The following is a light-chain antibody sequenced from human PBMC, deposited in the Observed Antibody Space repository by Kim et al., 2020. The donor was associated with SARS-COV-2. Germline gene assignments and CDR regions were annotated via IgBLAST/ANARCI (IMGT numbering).Light chain of an antibody. Sequence: QSALTQPPSASGSPGQSVTISCSGASSGFGGYGGYTYVSWYQQHPGNAPKLIIYEVTKRPSGVPNRFSGSKSGNTAFLTVSGLQAEDEADYYCTTHANNNYIFGTGTKVTVL. CDR3: TTHANNNYI. CDR2: EVT. CDR1: SSGFGGYGGYTY. V-gene: IGLV2-8*01. J-gene: IGLJ1*01.